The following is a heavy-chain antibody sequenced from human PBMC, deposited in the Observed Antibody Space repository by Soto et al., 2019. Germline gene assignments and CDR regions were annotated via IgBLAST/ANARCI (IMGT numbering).Heavy chain of an antibody. CDR2: MNPNSGNT. V-gene: IGHV1-8*01. CDR3: ARERSAAGTGWFDP. D-gene: IGHD6-13*01. J-gene: IGHJ5*02. Sequence: QVQLVQSGAEVKKPGASVKVSCKASGYTFTSYDINLVRQATGQGLEWMGWMNPNSGNTGYAQKCQGRVTMTGNTSISTAYMELSSLRSEETAVYYCARERSAAGTGWFDPWGQGTLVTVSS. CDR1: GYTFTSYD.